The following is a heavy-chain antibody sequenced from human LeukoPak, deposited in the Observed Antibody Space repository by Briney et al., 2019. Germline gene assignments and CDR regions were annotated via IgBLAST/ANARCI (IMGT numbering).Heavy chain of an antibody. J-gene: IGHJ4*02. V-gene: IGHV3-49*04. CDR1: GFTFGDYA. D-gene: IGHD6-19*01. CDR2: IRSKAYGGTT. Sequence: GGSLRLSCTGSGFTFGDYAMSWVRQAPGKGLEWVGFIRSKAYGGTTEYAASVKGRFIISRDDFKSIAYLQMNSLKTEDTAVYYCTRSSSGWYSDYWGQGTLVTVSS. CDR3: TRSSSGWYSDY.